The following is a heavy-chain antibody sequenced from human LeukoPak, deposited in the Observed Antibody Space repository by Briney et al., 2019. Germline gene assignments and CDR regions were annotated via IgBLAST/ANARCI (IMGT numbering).Heavy chain of an antibody. V-gene: IGHV1-18*01. D-gene: IGHD2-2*01. Sequence: ASVKVSCKASGYTFTSYGISWVRQAAGQGFEWMGWISAYNGNTNYAQKLQGRVTMTTDTSTSTAYMELRSLRSDDTAVYYCANELRTSNAFDIWGQGTMVTVSS. CDR1: GYTFTSYG. CDR3: ANELRTSNAFDI. J-gene: IGHJ3*02. CDR2: ISAYNGNT.